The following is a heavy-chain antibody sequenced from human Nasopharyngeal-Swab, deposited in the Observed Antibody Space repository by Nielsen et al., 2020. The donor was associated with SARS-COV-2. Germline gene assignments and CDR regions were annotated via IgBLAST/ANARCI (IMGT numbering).Heavy chain of an antibody. D-gene: IGHD2-2*01. CDR2: ISAYNGNT. V-gene: IGHV1-18*01. J-gene: IGHJ6*02. CDR1: GYTFTSYG. CDR3: ARVGAADCSSTSCYAGVSWDYGMDV. Sequence: ASVKVSCKASGYTFTSYGISWVRQAPGQGLEWMGWISAYNGNTNYAQKLQGRVTMTTDTSTSTAYMELRSLRSDDTAVYYCARVGAADCSSTSCYAGVSWDYGMDVWGQGTTVTVSS.